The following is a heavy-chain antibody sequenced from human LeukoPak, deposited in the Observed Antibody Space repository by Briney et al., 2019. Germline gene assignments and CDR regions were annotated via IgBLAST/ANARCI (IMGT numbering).Heavy chain of an antibody. D-gene: IGHD3-22*01. CDR1: GGSISSYY. V-gene: IGHV4-59*01. Sequence: SETLSLTCTVSGGSISSYYWTWVRQPPGKGLEWIGYIYNTGSTNYNPSLKSRVTISVDTSKNQFSLNLRSVTAADTAVYYCASANPLDSSGYYGFDYWGQGTLVTVSS. J-gene: IGHJ4*02. CDR2: IYNTGST. CDR3: ASANPLDSSGYYGFDY.